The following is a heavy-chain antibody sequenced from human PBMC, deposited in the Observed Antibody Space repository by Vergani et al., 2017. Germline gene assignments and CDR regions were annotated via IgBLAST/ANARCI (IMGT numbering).Heavy chain of an antibody. V-gene: IGHV1-69*13. CDR3: ARCCYDTAMVTSDAFDI. CDR2: IIPIFGTA. CDR1: GGTFSSYA. J-gene: IGHJ3*02. Sequence: QVQLVQYGAEVKKPGSSVKVSCKASGGTFSSYAISWVRQAPGQGLEWMGRIIPIFGTANYAQKFQGRVTITADESTSTAYMELSSLRSEDTAVYYCARCCYDTAMVTSDAFDIWGQWTMVTVSS. D-gene: IGHD5-18*01.